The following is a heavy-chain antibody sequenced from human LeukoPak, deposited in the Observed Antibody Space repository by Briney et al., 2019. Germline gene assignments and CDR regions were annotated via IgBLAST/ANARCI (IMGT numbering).Heavy chain of an antibody. J-gene: IGHJ4*02. CDR2: INPNSGGT. Sequence: ASVKVSCKASGYTFTGYYMHWVRQAPGQGLEWMGWINPNSGGTNYAQKFQGRVTMTRDTSVSTAYMELSRLRSDDTAVYYCARGDVMGANVDYWGQGTLVTVSS. D-gene: IGHD1-26*01. CDR3: ARGDVMGANVDY. CDR1: GYTFTGYY. V-gene: IGHV1-2*02.